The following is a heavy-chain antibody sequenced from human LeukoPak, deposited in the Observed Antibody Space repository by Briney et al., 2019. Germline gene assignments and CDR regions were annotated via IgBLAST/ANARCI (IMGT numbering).Heavy chain of an antibody. D-gene: IGHD2-15*01. CDR3: ARADIIVVAGATPVGSAFEY. CDR2: ISANKGDT. J-gene: IGHJ4*02. Sequence: ASLNVSCKTSGYTIISYGISWLRQAPGQGIEWMGWISANKGDTEYAKKLQGRLTVTTDTSTRTEYMEFKRLKSDDTAVYYCARADIIVVAGATPVGSAFEYWGQGTLITVS. CDR1: GYTIISYG. V-gene: IGHV1-18*01.